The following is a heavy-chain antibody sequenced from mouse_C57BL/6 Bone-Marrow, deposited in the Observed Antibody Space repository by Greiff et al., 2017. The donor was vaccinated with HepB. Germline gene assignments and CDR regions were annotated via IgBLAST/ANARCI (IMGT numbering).Heavy chain of an antibody. J-gene: IGHJ3*01. V-gene: IGHV1-19*01. CDR3: ARDDYDETY. Sequence: VQLQQSGPVLVKPGASVKMSCKASGYTFTDYYMNWVKQSHGKSLEWIGVINPYNGGTSYNQKFKGKATLTVDKSSSTAYMELNSLTSEDSAVYYCARDDYDETYWGQGTLVTVSA. CDR2: INPYNGGT. CDR1: GYTFTDYY. D-gene: IGHD2-4*01.